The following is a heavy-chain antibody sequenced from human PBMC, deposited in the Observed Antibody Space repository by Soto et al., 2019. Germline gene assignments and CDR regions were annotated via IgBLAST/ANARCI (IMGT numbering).Heavy chain of an antibody. CDR3: ARRVSSHYSDY. CDR2: SYYTGTT. Sequence: SETLSLTCTVSGGSLSRSSYYWGWVRLPPGKGLEWIGVSYYTGTTHYNPSLKSRVTISVDTSKNQFSLKLSSVTAADTAVYYCARRVSSHYSDYWGQGTLVTVSS. CDR1: GGSLSRSSYY. V-gene: IGHV4-39*01. J-gene: IGHJ4*02. D-gene: IGHD2-2*01.